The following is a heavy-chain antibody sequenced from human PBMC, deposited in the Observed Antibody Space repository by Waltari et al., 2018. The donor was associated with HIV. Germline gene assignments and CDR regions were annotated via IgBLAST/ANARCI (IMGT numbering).Heavy chain of an antibody. D-gene: IGHD6-19*01. CDR2: FSSRGAT. Sequence: QVQLQASGPRLVKPSDTLSLMCSVSGFSITSYHWSWLRQSSRKGLEWIRYFSSRGATNYSPSLQSRASRSVDKSKNHFSLKQASVTAADTAIYYCARGLVSYSNGWFDTFDFWGRGTRGTVSS. V-gene: IGHV4-59*07. CDR1: GFSITSYH. CDR3: ARGLVSYSNGWFDTFDF. J-gene: IGHJ3*01.